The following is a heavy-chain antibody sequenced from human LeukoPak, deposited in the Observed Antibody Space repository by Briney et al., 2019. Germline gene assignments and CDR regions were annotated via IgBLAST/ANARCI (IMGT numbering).Heavy chain of an antibody. CDR3: GRDAGYYFDY. CDR2: ISYDGSNK. V-gene: IGHV3-30*04. CDR1: GFTFSSYA. J-gene: IGHJ4*02. Sequence: GGSLRLSCAASGFTFSSYAMHSVRQAPGKGPEWVAVISYDGSNKYYADSVKGRFTISRDNAKITLYLQMNSLRAEDTAVYYCGRDAGYYFDYWGRGTLVTVSS.